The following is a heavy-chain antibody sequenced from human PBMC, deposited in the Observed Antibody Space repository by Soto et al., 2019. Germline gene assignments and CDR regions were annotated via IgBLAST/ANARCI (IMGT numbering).Heavy chain of an antibody. D-gene: IGHD1-26*01. CDR3: ARALPERHFDY. CDR1: GFTFSSYD. V-gene: IGHV3-13*01. Sequence: EVQLVESGGGLVQPGGSLRLSCAASGFTFSSYDMHWVRQATGKGLEWVSAIGTAGDTYYPGSVKGRFTISRENAKNSLDLQMNSLRAGDTAVYYCARALPERHFDYWGQGTLGTVSS. CDR2: IGTAGDT. J-gene: IGHJ4*02.